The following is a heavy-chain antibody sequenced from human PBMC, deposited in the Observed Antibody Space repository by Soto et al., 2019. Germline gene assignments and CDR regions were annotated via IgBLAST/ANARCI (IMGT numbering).Heavy chain of an antibody. CDR1: CGSFSGYY. V-gene: IGHV4-34*01. CDR3: ERGVGSSGFDY. J-gene: IGHJ4*02. CDR2: INHSGST. D-gene: IGHD3-22*01. Sequence: PSETPSLTSAVYCGSFSGYYWSWIRQPPRKGLEWIGEINHSGSTNYNPSLKSRGTISVDTSKTQFSLKLSSVTAADTAVCYCERGVGSSGFDYGRQGTRGTVS.